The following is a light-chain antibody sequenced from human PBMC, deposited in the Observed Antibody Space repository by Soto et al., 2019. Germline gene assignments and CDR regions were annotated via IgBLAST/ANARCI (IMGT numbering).Light chain of an antibody. V-gene: IGKV3-11*01. CDR2: DAS. J-gene: IGKJ1*01. CDR1: QSVSSY. CDR3: QHRSNWPWT. Sequence: EIVLTQSPVTLSLSPGERVTLSCRASQSVSSYLTWYQQKPGQAPRLLIYDASTRVTGIPARFSGSWSGTDFTLTISSLEPEGFAVYYCQHRSNWPWTFGQGTKVEIK.